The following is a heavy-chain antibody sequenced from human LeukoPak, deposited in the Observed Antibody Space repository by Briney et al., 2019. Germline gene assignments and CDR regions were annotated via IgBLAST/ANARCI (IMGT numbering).Heavy chain of an antibody. CDR1: GFTVSDYY. CDR2: ISGSGGST. J-gene: IGHJ4*02. Sequence: AGGSLRLSCAVSGFTVSDYYMSWVRQAPGKGLEWVSTISGSGGSTYYADSVKGRFTISRDNSKNTLYLQMNSLRAEDTAVYYCAKGVLPSGGSGSVPADYWGQGTLVTVSS. CDR3: AKGVLPSGGSGSVPADY. D-gene: IGHD3-22*01. V-gene: IGHV3-23*01.